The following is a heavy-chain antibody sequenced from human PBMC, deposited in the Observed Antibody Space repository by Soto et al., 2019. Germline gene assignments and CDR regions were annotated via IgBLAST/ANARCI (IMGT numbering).Heavy chain of an antibody. Sequence: QVELQESGPGLVKPSETLSLTCTVSGASISSYYWGWIRQPPGKGLEWIGYISKTANIYYNPSLRRRITRSPAASKNQLALKLSSVCCGDTAVYYCARARCSGGTYYSGGQNWYFDLWARGP. CDR2: ISKTANI. CDR1: GASISSYY. V-gene: IGHV4-59*01. J-gene: IGHJ2*01. CDR3: ARARCSGGTYYSGGQNWYFDL. D-gene: IGHD2-15*01.